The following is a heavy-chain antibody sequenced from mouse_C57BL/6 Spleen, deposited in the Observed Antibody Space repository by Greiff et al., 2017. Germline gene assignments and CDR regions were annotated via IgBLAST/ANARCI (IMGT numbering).Heavy chain of an antibody. CDR2: IDPSDSYT. Sequence: QVQLQQPGAELLRPGTSVKLSCKASGYTFTSYWMHWVKQRPGQGLEWIGVIDPSDSYTNYNQKFKGKATLTVDTSSSTAYMQLSSLTSEDSAVYYCARGRRFTTVVPSDYWGQGTTLTVSS. D-gene: IGHD1-1*01. CDR3: ARGRRFTTVVPSDY. V-gene: IGHV1-59*01. J-gene: IGHJ2*01. CDR1: GYTFTSYW.